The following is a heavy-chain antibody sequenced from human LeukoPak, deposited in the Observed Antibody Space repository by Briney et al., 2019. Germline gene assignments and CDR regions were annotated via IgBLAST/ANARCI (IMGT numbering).Heavy chain of an antibody. V-gene: IGHV4-38-2*02. CDR3: ARDKPSPY. Sequence: PSETLSLTCTVSGYSISSGYYWGWIRQPPGKGLEWIGSIYYGGSTSYNPSLKSRVTISVDTSKNQFSLKLSSVTAADTAIYYCARDKPSPYWGQGTLVTVSS. CDR1: GYSISSGYY. J-gene: IGHJ4*02. CDR2: IYYGGST.